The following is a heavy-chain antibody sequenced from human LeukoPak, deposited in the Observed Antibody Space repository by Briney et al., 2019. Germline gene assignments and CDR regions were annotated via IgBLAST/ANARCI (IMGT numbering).Heavy chain of an antibody. CDR1: GGSINNYY. CDR3: ARDCSSTSCQYYYYYGMDV. CDR2: IYYTGST. Sequence: SETLSLTCTVSGGSINNYYWSWVRQPPGAGLEWLAYIYYTGSTNYNPSLKTRLTISVDTSKNQFSLRLNSVTAADTAVYYCARDCSSTSCQYYYYYGMDVWGQGTTVTVSS. D-gene: IGHD2-2*01. V-gene: IGHV4-59*12. J-gene: IGHJ6*02.